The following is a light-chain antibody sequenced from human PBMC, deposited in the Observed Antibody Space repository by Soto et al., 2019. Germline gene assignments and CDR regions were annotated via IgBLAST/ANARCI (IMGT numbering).Light chain of an antibody. V-gene: IGKV3-20*01. Sequence: EIVLTQSPDTLSLSPGERATLSCRASQSIRSERLAWYQQKPGQAPRLLIFDASNRASGMPERFSGSGSGTDFTLTIARLDPEDFAVYYCQEYGGAPITFGLGTRLEIK. CDR3: QEYGGAPIT. CDR2: DAS. J-gene: IGKJ5*01. CDR1: QSIRSER.